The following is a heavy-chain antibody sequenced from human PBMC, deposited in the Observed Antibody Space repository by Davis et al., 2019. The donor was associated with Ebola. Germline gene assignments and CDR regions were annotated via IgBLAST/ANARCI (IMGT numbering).Heavy chain of an antibody. J-gene: IGHJ4*02. CDR3: AREGGEMTTVTTGFFE. Sequence: PGGSLRLSCAASGFTFSSYSMNWVRQAPGKGLEWVSYISSSSSTIYYADSVKGRFTISRDNAKNSLYLQMNSLRAEDTAVYYCAREGGEMTTVTTGFFEWGQGTLVTVSS. D-gene: IGHD4-17*01. V-gene: IGHV3-48*01. CDR2: ISSSSSTI. CDR1: GFTFSSYS.